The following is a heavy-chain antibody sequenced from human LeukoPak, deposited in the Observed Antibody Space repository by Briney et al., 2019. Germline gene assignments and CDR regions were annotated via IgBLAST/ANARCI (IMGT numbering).Heavy chain of an antibody. D-gene: IGHD3-16*01. V-gene: IGHV3-33*06. CDR1: GFTFSSYG. CDR2: IWYDGNKK. Sequence: GRSLRLSCAASGFTFSSYGMHWVRQAPGRGLEWGAVIWYDGNKKHYADSVKGRFTISRDNSKNTLYLRMDTLRAQTTPVVNCAQDIMVTSWGIILWGQGTLVTVSS. J-gene: IGHJ4*02. CDR3: AQDIMVTSWGIIL.